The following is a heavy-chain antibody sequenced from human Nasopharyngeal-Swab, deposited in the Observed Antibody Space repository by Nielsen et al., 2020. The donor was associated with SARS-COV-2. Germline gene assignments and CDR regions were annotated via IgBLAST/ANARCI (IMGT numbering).Heavy chain of an antibody. V-gene: IGHV3-53*01. Sequence: GSLRLSCAASGFTVSSNYMSWVRQAPGKGLEWVSVIYSGGSTYYADSVKGRFTISRDNSKNTLYLQMNSLRSEDTAVYYCARDIGGSSGDYWGQGTLVTVSS. J-gene: IGHJ4*02. D-gene: IGHD1-26*01. CDR3: ARDIGGSSGDY. CDR1: GFTVSSNY. CDR2: IYSGGST.